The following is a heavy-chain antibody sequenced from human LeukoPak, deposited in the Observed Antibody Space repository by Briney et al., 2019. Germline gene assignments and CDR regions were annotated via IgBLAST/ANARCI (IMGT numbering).Heavy chain of an antibody. Sequence: SETLSLTCTVSGGSISSSSYYWGWIRQPPGKGLEWIGNIYYSGSTFYNPSLKSRVTISVDTSKNQFSLKLSSVTAADTAVYYCARKGGFFDIWGQGTMVTVSS. J-gene: IGHJ3*02. D-gene: IGHD3-16*01. V-gene: IGHV4-39*07. CDR3: ARKGGFFDI. CDR1: GGSISSSSYY. CDR2: IYYSGST.